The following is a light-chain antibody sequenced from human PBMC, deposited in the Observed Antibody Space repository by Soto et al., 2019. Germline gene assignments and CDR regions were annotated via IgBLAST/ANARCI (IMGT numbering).Light chain of an antibody. CDR2: GAS. Sequence: EIVLTQSPGTLSLSPGERATLSCRASQSVSSSYFAWYQQKPGQAPRLLIYGASSRATGIPDRFSGSGSGTDFTLTISRLEREDFAVYYCQQYGISPRTFGQGTKVDI. V-gene: IGKV3-20*01. CDR1: QSVSSSY. J-gene: IGKJ1*01. CDR3: QQYGISPRT.